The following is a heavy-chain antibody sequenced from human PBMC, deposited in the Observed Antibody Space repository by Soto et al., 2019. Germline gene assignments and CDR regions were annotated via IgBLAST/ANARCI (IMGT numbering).Heavy chain of an antibody. V-gene: IGHV3-30*09. J-gene: IGHJ2*01. CDR1: GFTFSTFY. Sequence: QVQLVESGGGVVQPGGSLRLSCAASGFTFSTFYMHWVRQAPGKGLEWVVLISIDGSNKYNTDSVQGRVAISRDNSKNRLYLEMNSLRTEDTAVYFCARGTLRDFWYFDLWGRGTLVQVSS. CDR2: ISIDGSNK. CDR3: ARGTLRDFWYFDL. D-gene: IGHD3-3*01.